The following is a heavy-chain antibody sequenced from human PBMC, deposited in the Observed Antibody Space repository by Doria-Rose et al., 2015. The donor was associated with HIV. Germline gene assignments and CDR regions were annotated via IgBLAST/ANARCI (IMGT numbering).Heavy chain of an antibody. CDR2: IFSDDER. Sequence: QITLKESGPVLVKPTETLTLTCTVSGVSLSSPGVGVSWIRQPPGKALEWLANIFSDDERSYKTSLKSRLTISRGTSESQVVLTMTDTDPVDTATYYCARIKSSGWYHKYYFDFWGQGTLVIVSA. V-gene: IGHV2-26*01. CDR3: ARIKSSGWYHKYYFDF. J-gene: IGHJ4*02. D-gene: IGHD6-13*01. CDR1: GVSLSSPGVG.